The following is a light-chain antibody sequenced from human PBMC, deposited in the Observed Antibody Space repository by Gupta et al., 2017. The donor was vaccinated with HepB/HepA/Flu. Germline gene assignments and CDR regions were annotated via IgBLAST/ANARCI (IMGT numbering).Light chain of an antibody. V-gene: IGLV3-1*01. CDR3: QAWDSTTGV. Sequence: SYDLTQPPSVSVSPGQTARIPCSGDKLGDKFTCWYRQNPGQSPVLVLYQDYKRPAGIPERFSGSNSGNTATLTISGTQTMDEADYYCQAWDSTTGVFGTGTKVTVL. J-gene: IGLJ1*01. CDR2: QDY. CDR1: KLGDKF.